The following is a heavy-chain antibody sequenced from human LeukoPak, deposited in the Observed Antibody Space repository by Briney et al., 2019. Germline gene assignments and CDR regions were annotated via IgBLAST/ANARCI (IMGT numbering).Heavy chain of an antibody. Sequence: GGSLRLSCAASGFTFSRYWMHWVRQAPGKGLVWVSRISHDGSSLSYADSVRGRFIISRDNAKSTLYLQMNSLRVEDTAVYFCTSLVVTDNWAFDVRGQGTTVTVSS. CDR2: ISHDGSSL. D-gene: IGHD2-21*02. J-gene: IGHJ3*01. CDR3: TSLVVTDNWAFDV. CDR1: GFTFSRYW. V-gene: IGHV3-74*01.